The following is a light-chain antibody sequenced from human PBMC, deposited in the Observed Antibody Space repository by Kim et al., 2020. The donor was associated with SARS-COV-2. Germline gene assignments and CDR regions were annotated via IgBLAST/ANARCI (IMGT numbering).Light chain of an antibody. CDR2: ATS. Sequence: RVSLSCRASQNIDNWLAWYQQKPGKAPILLIDATSTLHSGAPSRFSGSGSGTQFTLTISGLQPDDVGTYSCQQYNIYSTFGQGTKVDIK. CDR3: QQYNIYST. V-gene: IGKV1-5*03. CDR1: QNIDNW. J-gene: IGKJ1*01.